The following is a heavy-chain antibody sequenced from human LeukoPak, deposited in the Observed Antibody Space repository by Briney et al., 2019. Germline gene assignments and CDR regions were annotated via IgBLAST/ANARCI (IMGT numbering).Heavy chain of an antibody. Sequence: GGSLRLSCAASGFTFSSYSMNWVRQAPGKGLEWVSAISGSGGSTYYADSVKGRFTISRDNSKNTLYLQMNSLRAEDTAVYYCARVRRYCSGGSCYSNYYYYYMDVWGKGTTVTVSS. J-gene: IGHJ6*03. D-gene: IGHD2-15*01. CDR2: ISGSGGST. V-gene: IGHV3-23*01. CDR1: GFTFSSYS. CDR3: ARVRRYCSGGSCYSNYYYYYMDV.